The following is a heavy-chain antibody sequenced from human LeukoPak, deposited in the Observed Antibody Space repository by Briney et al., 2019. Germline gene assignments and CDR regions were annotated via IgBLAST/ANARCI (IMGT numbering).Heavy chain of an antibody. CDR2: INPSGGST. D-gene: IGHD6-19*01. Sequence: ASVKVSCKASGGTFSSYAISWVRQAPGQGLEWMGIINPSGGSTSYAQKFQGRVTMTRDTSTSTVYMELSSLRSEDTAVYHCARDLAYSSGVRAGWFDPWGQGTLVTVSS. J-gene: IGHJ5*02. CDR1: GGTFSSYA. CDR3: ARDLAYSSGVRAGWFDP. V-gene: IGHV1-46*01.